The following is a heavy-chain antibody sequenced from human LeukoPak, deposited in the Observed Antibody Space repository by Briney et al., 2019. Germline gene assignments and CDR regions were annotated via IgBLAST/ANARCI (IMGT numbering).Heavy chain of an antibody. CDR3: ARIVSFWSGYDY. J-gene: IGHJ4*02. Sequence: GGSLRLSCAASGFTFSSCAMHWVRQAPGKGLEWVAVISYDGSNKYYADSVKGRITISRDNSKNTLYLQMNSLRAEDTAVYYCARIVSFWSGYDYWGQGTLVTVSS. CDR2: ISYDGSNK. V-gene: IGHV3-30-3*01. D-gene: IGHD3-3*01. CDR1: GFTFSSCA.